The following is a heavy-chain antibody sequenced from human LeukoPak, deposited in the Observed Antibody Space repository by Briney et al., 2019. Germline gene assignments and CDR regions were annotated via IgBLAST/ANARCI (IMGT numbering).Heavy chain of an antibody. CDR3: ARAAEVVAATYFDY. V-gene: IGHV3-21*01. J-gene: IGHJ4*02. CDR1: GFIFSGYA. CDR2: ISSSSSYI. Sequence: GGSLRLSCAASGFIFSGYAMNWVRQAPGKGLEWVLSISSSSSYIYYADSVKGRFTISRDNAKNSLYLQMNSLRAEDTAVYYCARAAEVVAATYFDYWGQGTLVTVSS. D-gene: IGHD2-15*01.